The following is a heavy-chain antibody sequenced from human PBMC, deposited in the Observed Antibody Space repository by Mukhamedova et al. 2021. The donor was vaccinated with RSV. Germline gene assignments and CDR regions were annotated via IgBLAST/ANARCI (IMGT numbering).Heavy chain of an antibody. CDR3: ARFIAAPDY. V-gene: IGHV5-51*01. J-gene: IGHJ4*02. D-gene: IGHD6-13*01. CDR2: IYPGDSDT. Sequence: GKGLEWMGIIYPGDSDTRYSPSFQGHVTISADKSISTAYLQWSSLKASDTAMYYCARFIAAPDYWGQGTLVTVSS.